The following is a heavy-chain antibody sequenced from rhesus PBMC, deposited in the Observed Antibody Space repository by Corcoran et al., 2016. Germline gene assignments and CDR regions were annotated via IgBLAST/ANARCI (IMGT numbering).Heavy chain of an antibody. D-gene: IGHD2-15*01. Sequence: EVQLVESGGGLAKPGGSLSLSCAAPGFTFCNYGMNLVRQTPGKGLECISTINSGGVNTYYADSVKGRFTISRDNSKNTLSLQMNSLRAEDTAVYYCAKGVLTAPWFDYWGQGVLVTVSS. V-gene: IGHV3S42*01. J-gene: IGHJ4*01. CDR3: AKGVLTAPWFDY. CDR1: GFTFCNYG. CDR2: INSGGVNT.